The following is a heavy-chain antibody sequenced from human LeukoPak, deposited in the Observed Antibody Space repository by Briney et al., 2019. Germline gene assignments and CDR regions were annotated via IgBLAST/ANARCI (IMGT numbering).Heavy chain of an antibody. D-gene: IGHD6-19*01. J-gene: IGHJ4*02. CDR3: ARGAKSSGWHRSGRVDY. Sequence: ASVKVSCKASGYTFTGYYMHWVRQAPGQGLEWMGCVNPNSGDTNYAQKFQGSVTMTRDTSISTVYMELSRLRSDDTAVYYCARGAKSSGWHRSGRVDYWGQGTLVTVSS. CDR2: VNPNSGDT. V-gene: IGHV1-2*02. CDR1: GYTFTGYY.